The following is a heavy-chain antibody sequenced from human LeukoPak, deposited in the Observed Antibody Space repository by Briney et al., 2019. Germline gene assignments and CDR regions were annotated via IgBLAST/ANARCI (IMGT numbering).Heavy chain of an antibody. CDR1: GFTFSRYA. CDR2: IWYDGSNK. Sequence: GGSLRLSCKASGFTFSRYAMSWVRQAPGKGLEWVAVIWYDGSNKYYADSVKGRFTISRDSSKNTLYLQMNSLRAEDTAVYYCARGDSSGWYEFDYWGQGTLVTVSS. CDR3: ARGDSSGWYEFDY. D-gene: IGHD6-19*01. J-gene: IGHJ4*02. V-gene: IGHV3-33*08.